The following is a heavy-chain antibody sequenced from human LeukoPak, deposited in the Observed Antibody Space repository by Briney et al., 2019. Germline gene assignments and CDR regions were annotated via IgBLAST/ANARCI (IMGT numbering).Heavy chain of an antibody. CDR1: GGSFSGYY. D-gene: IGHD5-18*01. CDR3: ARDQRVTAMVGIDY. Sequence: SETLSLTCAVYGGSFSGYYWSWIRQPPGKGLEWIGEINHSGSTNYNPSLKSRVTISVDTSKNQFSLKLSSVTAADTAVYYCARDQRVTAMVGIDYWGQGTLVTVSS. J-gene: IGHJ4*02. V-gene: IGHV4-34*01. CDR2: INHSGST.